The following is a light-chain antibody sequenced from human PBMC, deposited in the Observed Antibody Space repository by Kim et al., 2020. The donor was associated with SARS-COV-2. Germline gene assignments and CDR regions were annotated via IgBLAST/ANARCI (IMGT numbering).Light chain of an antibody. CDR1: SRDVGGYNF. V-gene: IGLV2-8*01. CDR3: SSYAGSNSVV. Sequence: GQSVPISCTGTSRDVGGYNFVSWYQHHPGKAPQLVIYEVSKRPSGVPDRFSGSRSGNTASLTVSGLQAEDEADYYCSSYAGSNSVVFGGGTQLTVL. CDR2: EVS. J-gene: IGLJ2*01.